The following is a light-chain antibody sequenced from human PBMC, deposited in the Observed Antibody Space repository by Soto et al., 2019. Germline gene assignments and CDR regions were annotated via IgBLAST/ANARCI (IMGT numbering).Light chain of an antibody. Sequence: QSVLTQPPSASGAPGQRVTISCTGSSSNIGAGYDVHWYQQLPGTAPKLLIYGNSNRPSGVPDRFSGSKSGTSASLAITGLQAEDEADYYCQSYDSSLSGSWVFGGGTKLT. CDR1: SSNIGAGYD. CDR2: GNS. V-gene: IGLV1-40*01. CDR3: QSYDSSLSGSWV. J-gene: IGLJ3*02.